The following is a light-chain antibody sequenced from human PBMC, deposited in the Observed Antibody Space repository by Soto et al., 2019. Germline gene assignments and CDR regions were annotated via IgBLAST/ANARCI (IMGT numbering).Light chain of an antibody. CDR2: TAS. CDR1: QSIGTY. J-gene: IGKJ1*01. Sequence: DIQMTQSPSSLSASVGARVTITCRASQSIGTYLNWYQQTPGTAPKLLIYTASSLQSGVPSRFSGGGSGTDFTLTISSLQPEDFATYYCQPSYSTPRTFGQGTKVQI. V-gene: IGKV1-39*01. CDR3: QPSYSTPRT.